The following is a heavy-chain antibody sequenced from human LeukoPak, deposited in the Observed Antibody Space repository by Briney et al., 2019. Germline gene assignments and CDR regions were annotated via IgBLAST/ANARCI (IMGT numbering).Heavy chain of an antibody. CDR1: GFTFSSHW. V-gene: IGHV3-74*01. CDR2: INSDGSIT. D-gene: IGHD1-1*01. J-gene: IGHJ4*02. Sequence: PGGSLRLSCAASGFTFSSHWMHWVRQAPGKGLVWVSRINSDGSITTYADSAQGRFTISRDNAKNTLYLQMNSLRVEDTAVYYCARDYNWNPPDHWGQGTLVTVSS. CDR3: ARDYNWNPPDH.